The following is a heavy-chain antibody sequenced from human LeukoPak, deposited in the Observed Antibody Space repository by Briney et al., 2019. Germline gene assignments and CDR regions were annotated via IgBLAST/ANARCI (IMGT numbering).Heavy chain of an antibody. CDR1: GGSISRYY. CDR3: ARTQTKSTSYDGLDHHFDY. CDR2: IHTGEGT. V-gene: IGHV4-4*07. J-gene: IGHJ4*02. Sequence: PSETLSLTCTVSGGSISRYYWSWIRQSAERGLEWIGRIHTGEGTNYNPSLKSRITMSEDTSKNQVSLRLSSVTAADTAVYYCARTQTKSTSYDGLDHHFDYWGQGALVIVST. D-gene: IGHD2/OR15-2a*01.